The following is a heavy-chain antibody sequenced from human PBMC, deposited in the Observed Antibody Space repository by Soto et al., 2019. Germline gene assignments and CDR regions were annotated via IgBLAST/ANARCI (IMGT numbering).Heavy chain of an antibody. Sequence: EVQLLESGGGLVQPGGSLRLSCAASGFTFSSYGMSWVRQAPGKGLEWVSGISHMVGSTYYGDSVKGRFTISRDNSKNTLFPQMNSLRPEDTGVYDCAPPCYGDFYFDSWGQGTLVTVSS. D-gene: IGHD4-17*01. CDR2: ISHMVGST. J-gene: IGHJ4*02. V-gene: IGHV3-23*01. CDR3: APPCYGDFYFDS. CDR1: GFTFSSYG.